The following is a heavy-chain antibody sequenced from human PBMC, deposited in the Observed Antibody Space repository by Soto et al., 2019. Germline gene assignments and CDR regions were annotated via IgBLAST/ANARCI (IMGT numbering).Heavy chain of an antibody. D-gene: IGHD4-4*01. V-gene: IGHV3-66*01. CDR1: GFIVRSNY. CDR2: IYGGGNA. CDR3: ARVPTDDYWYFDL. J-gene: IGHJ2*01. Sequence: EVQLVESGGGLVQPGGSLRLSCTTSGFIVRSNYMSWVRQAPGKGLEWVSVIYGGGNAHYADSMKGRFTISRDNLRNTLYLQMNSLRPEDTAVYYCARVPTDDYWYFDLWGRGTLVTVSS.